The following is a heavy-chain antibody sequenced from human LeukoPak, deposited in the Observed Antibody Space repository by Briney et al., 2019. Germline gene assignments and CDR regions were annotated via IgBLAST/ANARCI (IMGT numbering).Heavy chain of an antibody. CDR2: IYYSGST. D-gene: IGHD6-13*01. J-gene: IGHJ6*03. CDR3: ASVPPAAAGHYYYYMDV. Sequence: PSETLSLTCTVSGGSISSYYWSWIRQPPGKGLEWIGYIYYSGSTNYNPSLKSRVTISVDTSKNQFSLKLSSVTAADTAVYYCASVPPAAAGHYYYYMDVWGKGTRSPSP. V-gene: IGHV4-59*08. CDR1: GGSISSYY.